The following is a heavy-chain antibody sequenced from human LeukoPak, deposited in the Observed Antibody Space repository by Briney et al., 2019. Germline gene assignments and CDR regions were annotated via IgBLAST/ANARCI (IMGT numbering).Heavy chain of an antibody. V-gene: IGHV3-23*01. CDR2: ISGSGDSI. D-gene: IGHD6-6*01. J-gene: IGHJ5*02. Sequence: GGSLRLSCAASGIIFSSYAMNWVRQAPGKGLEWVSAISGSGDSIYYADSVRGGFTISRDNSKNTLYLQMNTLGAEDTAVYYCAKGRGYSSSSENNWFDPWGQGTLVTVTS. CDR3: AKGRGYSSSSENNWFDP. CDR1: GIIFSSYA.